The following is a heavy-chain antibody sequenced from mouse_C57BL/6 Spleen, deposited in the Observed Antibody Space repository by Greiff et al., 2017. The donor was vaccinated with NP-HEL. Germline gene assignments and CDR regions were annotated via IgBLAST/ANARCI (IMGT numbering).Heavy chain of an antibody. CDR1: GFTFSDYY. J-gene: IGHJ2*01. D-gene: IGHD1-1*01. Sequence: EVKLVESEGGLVQPGSSMKLSCTASGFTFSDYYMAWVRQVPEKGLEWVANINYDGSSTYYLDSLKSRFIISRDNAKNILYLQMSSLKSEDTATYYCARASSFDYWGQGTTLTVSS. CDR2: INYDGSST. CDR3: ARASSFDY. V-gene: IGHV5-16*01.